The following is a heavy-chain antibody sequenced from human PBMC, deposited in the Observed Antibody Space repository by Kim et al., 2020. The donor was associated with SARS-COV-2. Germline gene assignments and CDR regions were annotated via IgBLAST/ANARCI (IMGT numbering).Heavy chain of an antibody. CDR2: INPSGGST. J-gene: IGHJ4*02. Sequence: ASVKVSCKASGYTFTSYYMHWVRQAPGQGLEWMGIINPSGGSTSYAQKFQGRVTMTRDTSTSTVYMELSSLRSEDTAVYYCARDFLMVRGVIIFPGPGFDYWGQGTLVTVSS. D-gene: IGHD3-10*01. CDR3: ARDFLMVRGVIIFPGPGFDY. V-gene: IGHV1-46*01. CDR1: GYTFTSYY.